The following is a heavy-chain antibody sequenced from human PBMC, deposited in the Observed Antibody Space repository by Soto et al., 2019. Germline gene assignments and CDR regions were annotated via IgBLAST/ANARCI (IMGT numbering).Heavy chain of an antibody. D-gene: IGHD2-2*01. V-gene: IGHV3-23*01. Sequence: GGSLRLSCAASGFTFSSYAMSWVRQAPGKGLEWVSAISGSGGSTYYADSVKGRFTISRDNSKNTLYLKMNSLRAEDTAVYYCAKEGLPGYCSSTSCYPLLYYYYMDVWGKGTTVTVSS. CDR2: ISGSGGST. CDR1: GFTFSSYA. J-gene: IGHJ6*03. CDR3: AKEGLPGYCSSTSCYPLLYYYYMDV.